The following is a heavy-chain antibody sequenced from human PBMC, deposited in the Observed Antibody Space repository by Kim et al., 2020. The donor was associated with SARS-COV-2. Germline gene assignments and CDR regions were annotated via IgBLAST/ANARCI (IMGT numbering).Heavy chain of an antibody. Sequence: GGSLRLSCAASGFTFSSYGMHWIRQAPGKGLEWVAVIWYDGSNKDYADSVKGRFTISRDNSKNTVYMQMNSLRAEDTAVYYCARAGGMGVPHYYFDYWGQGTLVTVSS. V-gene: IGHV3-33*01. CDR3: ARAGGMGVPHYYFDY. D-gene: IGHD1-26*01. CDR2: IWYDGSNK. CDR1: GFTFSSYG. J-gene: IGHJ4*02.